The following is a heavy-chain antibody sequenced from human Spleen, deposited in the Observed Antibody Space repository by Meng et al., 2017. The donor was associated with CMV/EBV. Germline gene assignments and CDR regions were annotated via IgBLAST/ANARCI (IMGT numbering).Heavy chain of an antibody. CDR3: ARGRSSSFV. J-gene: IGHJ4*02. CDR2: IDSTGSST. Sequence: GESLKISCAASGFTFSSYWMHWVRQAPGKGLVWVSRIDSTGSSTAYADSVKGRFSVSRDNAKNTLYLQMNSLRAEDTAVYYCARGRSSSFVWGQGTLVTVSS. D-gene: IGHD6-6*01. V-gene: IGHV3-74*01. CDR1: GFTFSSYW.